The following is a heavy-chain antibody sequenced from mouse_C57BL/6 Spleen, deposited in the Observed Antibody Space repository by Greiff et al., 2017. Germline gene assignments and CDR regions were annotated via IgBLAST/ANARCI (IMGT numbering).Heavy chain of an antibody. V-gene: IGHV1-61*01. D-gene: IGHD4-1*01. CDR2: IYPSDSET. J-gene: IGHJ3*01. CDR3: ARGSTGPWFAY. Sequence: VQLHQPGAELVRPGSSVKLSCKASGYTFTSYWMDWVKQRPGQGLEWIGNIYPSDSETHYNQKFKDKATLTVDKSSSTAYMQLSSLTSEDSAVYYCARGSTGPWFAYWGQGTLVTVSA. CDR1: GYTFTSYW.